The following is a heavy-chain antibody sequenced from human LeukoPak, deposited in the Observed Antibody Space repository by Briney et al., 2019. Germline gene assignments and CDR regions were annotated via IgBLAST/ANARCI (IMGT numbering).Heavy chain of an antibody. V-gene: IGHV3-30*18. CDR3: AKDLGNY. CDR1: GFTFSSYG. CDR2: ISYDGSNK. J-gene: IGHJ4*02. Sequence: GRSLRLSCAASGFTFSSYGMHWVRQAPGKGLEWVAVISYDGSNKYYADSVKGRSTISRDNSKNTLYLQMNSLRAEDTAVYYCAKDLGNYWGQGTLSPSPQ.